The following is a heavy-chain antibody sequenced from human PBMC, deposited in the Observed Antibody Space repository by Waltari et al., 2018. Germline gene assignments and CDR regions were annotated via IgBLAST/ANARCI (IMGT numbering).Heavy chain of an antibody. Sequence: EVQLLESGGGLVQPGGSLRLSCAASGFTLSSYAMSWVRQAPGKGLEWVSVIYSGGSTYYADSVKGRFTISRDNSKNTLYLQMNSLRAEDTAVYYCAKDFIAARNPSHYYYYMDVWGKGTTVTVSS. D-gene: IGHD6-6*01. CDR3: AKDFIAARNPSHYYYYMDV. V-gene: IGHV3-23*03. CDR2: IYSGGST. J-gene: IGHJ6*03. CDR1: GFTLSSYA.